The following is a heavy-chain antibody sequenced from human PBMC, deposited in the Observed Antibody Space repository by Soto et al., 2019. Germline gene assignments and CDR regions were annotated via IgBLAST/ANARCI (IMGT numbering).Heavy chain of an antibody. CDR3: AKGILLNFDY. CDR2: LSGSGSST. J-gene: IGHJ4*02. Sequence: GGSLRLACVASGFTFSSYAMSWVRQAPGKGLEWVSGLSGSGSSTYYADSVKGRFTISRDNSKNTLYLQMNLRAEDTAVYYCAKGILLNFDYWGQGTLVTVSS. CDR1: GFTFSSYA. V-gene: IGHV3-23*01.